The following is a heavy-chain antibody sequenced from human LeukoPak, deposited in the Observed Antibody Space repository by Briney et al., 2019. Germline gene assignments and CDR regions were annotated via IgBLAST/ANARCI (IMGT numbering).Heavy chain of an antibody. D-gene: IGHD1/OR15-1a*01. Sequence: PGGSLRLSCAASGFTFSSYAMNWVRQAPGKGLEWVSAISGSGGSTYYADSVKGRFTISRDNSKNTLYLQMNSLRAEDTAVYYCANPIDDWHNWGHFDIWGQGTMVTVSS. CDR1: GFTFSSYA. CDR2: ISGSGGST. CDR3: ANPIDDWHNWGHFDI. J-gene: IGHJ3*02. V-gene: IGHV3-23*01.